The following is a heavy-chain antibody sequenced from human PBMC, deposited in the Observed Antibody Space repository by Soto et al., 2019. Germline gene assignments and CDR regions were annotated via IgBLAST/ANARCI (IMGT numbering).Heavy chain of an antibody. D-gene: IGHD1-26*01. CDR3: AREIVGRTGGE. CDR2: ITPNNGNT. Sequence: ASVKVSGKASGYTFVSYGISWVRQAPGQGPEWLGWITPNNGNTKYVQRLQGRVTMTTDTSTSTAYMELRSLRSDDTAVYYCAREIVGRTGGEWGQGTLVTVSS. CDR1: GYTFVSYG. V-gene: IGHV1-18*01. J-gene: IGHJ4*02.